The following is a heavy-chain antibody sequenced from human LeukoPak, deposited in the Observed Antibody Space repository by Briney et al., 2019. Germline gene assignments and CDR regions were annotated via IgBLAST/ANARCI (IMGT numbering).Heavy chain of an antibody. Sequence: PGGSQRLSCAASGFTFSDYYMSWIRQAPGKGLEWVSYISSSGSTIYYADSVKGRFTISRDNAKNSLYLQMNSLRAEDTAVYYCARPNYDFWSGYSPAFDYWGQGTLVTVSS. CDR3: ARPNYDFWSGYSPAFDY. J-gene: IGHJ4*02. CDR1: GFTFSDYY. CDR2: ISSSGSTI. D-gene: IGHD3-3*01. V-gene: IGHV3-11*04.